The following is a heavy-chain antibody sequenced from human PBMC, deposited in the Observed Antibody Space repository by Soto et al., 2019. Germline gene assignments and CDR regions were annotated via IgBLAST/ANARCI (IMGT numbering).Heavy chain of an antibody. V-gene: IGHV2-5*02. CDR1: GFSLSTSGVG. CDR3: EHQDWNNNNYYFDL. J-gene: IGHJ2*01. CDR2: IYWDDDK. Sequence: QITVKESGPKLVKPSQTLTLTCAFSGFSLSTSGVGVGWVRQPPGKAPEWLALIYWDDDKRYRPSLKSRLSITKDTSKDQVVFTMTNMDPVDTATYYCEHQDWNNNNYYFDLWGRGTLVTVSS. D-gene: IGHD4-4*01.